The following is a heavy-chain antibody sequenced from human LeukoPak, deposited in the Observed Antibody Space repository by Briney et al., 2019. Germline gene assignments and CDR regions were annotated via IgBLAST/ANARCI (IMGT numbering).Heavy chain of an antibody. CDR3: ARGPESYLWFGELVHYYYYGMDV. CDR2: ISAYNGNT. CDR1: GYTFTSYG. D-gene: IGHD3-10*01. J-gene: IGHJ6*02. V-gene: IGHV1-18*01. Sequence: ASVKVSCKASGYTFTSYGISWVRQAPGQGLEWMGWISAYNGNTNYAQKLQGRVTMTTDTSTSTAYMELRSLRSEDTAVYYCARGPESYLWFGELVHYYYYGMDVWGQGTTVTVSS.